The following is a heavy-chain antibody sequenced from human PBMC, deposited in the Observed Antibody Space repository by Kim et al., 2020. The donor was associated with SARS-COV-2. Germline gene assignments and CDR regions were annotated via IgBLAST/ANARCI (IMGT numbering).Heavy chain of an antibody. J-gene: IGHJ3*02. CDR3: ARVPRGWADAFDI. V-gene: IGHV1-2*02. Sequence: YAQKLQGRVTRTRDTSISTAYMELSRLRSDDTAVYYCARVPRGWADAFDIWGQGTMVTVSS. D-gene: IGHD1-26*01.